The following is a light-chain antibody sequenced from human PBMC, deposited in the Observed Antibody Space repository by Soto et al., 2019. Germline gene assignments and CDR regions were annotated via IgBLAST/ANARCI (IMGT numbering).Light chain of an antibody. Sequence: QLVLTQPPSASGTPGQRVTISCSGSSSNIGTNTVIWYQQLPGAAPKLLIYSDNQRPSGVPDRFSGSKSGTSASLAISGLQSEDEADYYCAAWDVSLVVFGGGTQLPS. CDR1: SSNIGTNT. CDR2: SDN. CDR3: AAWDVSLVV. V-gene: IGLV1-44*01. J-gene: IGLJ2*01.